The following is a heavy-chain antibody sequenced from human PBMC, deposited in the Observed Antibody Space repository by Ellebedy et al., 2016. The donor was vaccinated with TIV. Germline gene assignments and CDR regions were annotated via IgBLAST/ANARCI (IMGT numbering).Heavy chain of an antibody. CDR2: IIPLFGTA. J-gene: IGHJ5*02. Sequence: AASVKVSCKASGGTFNNYAINWVRQAPGQGLEWLGGIIPLFGTANYAQKFQGRVTISADEATSTDYMELSSLRSEDTAVYYCARSQNYYDRSGYHWFDPWGQGTLVTVSS. V-gene: IGHV1-69*13. CDR3: ARSQNYYDRSGYHWFDP. D-gene: IGHD3-22*01. CDR1: GGTFNNYA.